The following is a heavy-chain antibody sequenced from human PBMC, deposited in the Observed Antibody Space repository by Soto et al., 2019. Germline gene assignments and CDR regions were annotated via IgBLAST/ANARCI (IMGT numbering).Heavy chain of an antibody. CDR3: ARGRRGGGCSCYHSDYYCDMEV. V-gene: IGHV1-8*01. Sequence: QVQLVQSGAEVKKPGASVKVSCKASGYTFTSYDINWVRQATGQGLEWRGWMNPKSGNTGYAQKFQGRVNMTRNTSISAAYVELSSLRSEGTAVYYCARGRRGGGCSCYHSDYYCDMEVWGKGTTVTVCS. D-gene: IGHD2-15*01. CDR1: GYTFTSYD. CDR2: MNPKSGNT. J-gene: IGHJ6*03.